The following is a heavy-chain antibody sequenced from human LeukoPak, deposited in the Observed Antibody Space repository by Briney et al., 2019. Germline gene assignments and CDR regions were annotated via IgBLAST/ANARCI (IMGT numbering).Heavy chain of an antibody. J-gene: IGHJ6*03. Sequence: ASVKVSCKASGYTFTGYYMHWVRQAPGQGLEWMGWISAYNGNTNYAQKLQGRVTMTTDTSTSTAYMELRSLRSDDTAVYYCARASGPNYYYYYMDVWGKGTTATVSS. V-gene: IGHV1-18*04. CDR1: GYTFTGYY. CDR3: ARASGPNYYYYYMDV. CDR2: ISAYNGNT.